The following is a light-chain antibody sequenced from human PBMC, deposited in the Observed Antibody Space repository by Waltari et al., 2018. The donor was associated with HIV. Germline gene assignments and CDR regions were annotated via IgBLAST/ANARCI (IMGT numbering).Light chain of an antibody. CDR1: SLSSYY. CDR3: HSRDTTGHHVV. J-gene: IGLJ2*01. V-gene: IGLV3-19*01. Sequence: SSELTQDPSVSVALGQTVRITWRGDSLSSYYASWYQPESGQAPVVVFLARNQRASWIPDRFSGSSSGNTASLTITGAQAEDEADSYCHSRDTTGHHVVFGGGTKVTVL. CDR2: ARN.